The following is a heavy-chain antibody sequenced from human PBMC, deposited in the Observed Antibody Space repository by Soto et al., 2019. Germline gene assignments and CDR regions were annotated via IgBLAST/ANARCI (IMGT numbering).Heavy chain of an antibody. J-gene: IGHJ5*02. D-gene: IGHD2-21*02. V-gene: IGHV1-46*04. CDR1: GYTFSDYY. Sequence: QVQLVQSGAEVKEPGASVTLSCKSAGYTFSDYYIHWVRQAPGQGLEWMGIVDPTGETTAYAQRLQARVTTTSDTSTSTAYMELTTLRSEDTAVYYCARGGPVAAVVTAQSWFDTWGQGTLVTVSS. CDR3: ARGGPVAAVVTAQSWFDT. CDR2: VDPTGETT.